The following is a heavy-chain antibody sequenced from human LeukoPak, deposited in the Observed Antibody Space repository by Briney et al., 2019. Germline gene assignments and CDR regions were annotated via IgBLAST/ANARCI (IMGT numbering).Heavy chain of an antibody. V-gene: IGHV3-23*01. D-gene: IGHD2-2*01. CDR1: GFTFNSYS. CDR2: ISSSGGST. Sequence: GGSLRLSCAASGFTFNSYSMNWVRQAPGKGLEWVSAISSSGGSTYYADSVKGRFTISRDITKNTLFLQMNSLRAEDAAVYYCAKDPSNQLLAHFDYWGQGTLVTVSS. J-gene: IGHJ4*02. CDR3: AKDPSNQLLAHFDY.